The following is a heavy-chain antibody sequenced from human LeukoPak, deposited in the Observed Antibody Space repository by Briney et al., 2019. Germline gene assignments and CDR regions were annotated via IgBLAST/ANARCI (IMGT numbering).Heavy chain of an antibody. CDR3: ARAGRWISYYYYYYYMDV. D-gene: IGHD3-10*01. J-gene: IGHJ6*03. CDR1: GFTFSSYG. V-gene: IGHV3-23*01. CDR2: ISGSGGST. Sequence: GGSLRLSCAASGFTFSSYGMSWVRQAPGKGLEWVSAISGSGGSTYYADSVKGRFTISRDNSKNTLYLQMNSLRAEDTAVYYCARAGRWISYYYYYYYMDVWGKGTTVTVSS.